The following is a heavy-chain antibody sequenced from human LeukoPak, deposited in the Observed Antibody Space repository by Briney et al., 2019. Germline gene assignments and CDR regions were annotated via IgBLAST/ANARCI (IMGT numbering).Heavy chain of an antibody. D-gene: IGHD2-2*01. Sequence: GGSLRLSCVASGFSFSGYGMSWVGQAPGKGGEGVSSISGSGARTYYTASVKGRFTISRHNSKNTLYLQLNSLRAEDTAVYFCWKYQRWGQGTLVTVSS. V-gene: IGHV3-23*01. CDR3: WKYQR. J-gene: IGHJ4*02. CDR1: GFSFSGYG. CDR2: ISGSGART.